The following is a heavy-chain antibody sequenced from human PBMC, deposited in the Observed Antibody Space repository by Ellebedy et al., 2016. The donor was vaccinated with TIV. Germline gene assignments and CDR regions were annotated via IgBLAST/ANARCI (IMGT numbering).Heavy chain of an antibody. D-gene: IGHD3-10*01. V-gene: IGHV4-59*01. Sequence: SETLSLTXTVSGGSINTYYWTWIRQPPGRGLEWIGNIYYSGSTNYNPSLKSRVTISVDTSKNQFSLKLSSVTAADTAVYYCARSHGGYWGQGTLVTVSS. CDR2: IYYSGST. J-gene: IGHJ4*02. CDR3: ARSHGGY. CDR1: GGSINTYY.